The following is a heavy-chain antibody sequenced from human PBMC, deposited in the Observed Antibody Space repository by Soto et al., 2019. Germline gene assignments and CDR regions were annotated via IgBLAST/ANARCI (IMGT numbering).Heavy chain of an antibody. CDR1: GGSFSDNC. D-gene: IGHD3-16*01. Sequence: PSETLSLTCAVYGGSFSDNCWSWIRQPPGKGLEWLGEINHSGSTNHNPSLKSRVTILADTSKKQFSPKLSSVTAADTAVYYCARGRGEIQGPWGQGTLVTVSS. CDR2: INHSGST. J-gene: IGHJ5*02. CDR3: ARGRGEIQGP. V-gene: IGHV4-34*01.